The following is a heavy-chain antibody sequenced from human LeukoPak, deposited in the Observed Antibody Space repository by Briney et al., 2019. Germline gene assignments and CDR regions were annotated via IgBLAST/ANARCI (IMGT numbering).Heavy chain of an antibody. V-gene: IGHV3-30*02. J-gene: IGHJ4*02. Sequence: GGSLRLSCGASGFTFSNYGMLWLRQSPGKGLEWVAFIRYDGNIKLYADSMKGRFTISRDNSKNTLYLHINSLRAEDTALYYCVKDNPLDYWGQGTLVIVSS. CDR1: GFTFSNYG. CDR3: VKDNPLDY. CDR2: IRYDGNIK.